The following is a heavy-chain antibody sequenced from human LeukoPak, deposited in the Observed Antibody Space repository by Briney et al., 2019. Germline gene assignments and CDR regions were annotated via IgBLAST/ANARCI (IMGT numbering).Heavy chain of an antibody. CDR1: GFTFGSYG. CDR3: ARGSTIFGVVIRDRYFDY. CDR2: IWYDGSNK. J-gene: IGHJ4*02. Sequence: GGSLRLSCAASGFTFGSYGMHWVRQAPGKGLEWVAVIWYDGSNKYYADSVKGRFTISRDNSKNTLYLQMNSLRAEDTAVYYCARGSTIFGVVIRDRYFDYWGQGTLVTVSS. V-gene: IGHV3-33*01. D-gene: IGHD3-3*01.